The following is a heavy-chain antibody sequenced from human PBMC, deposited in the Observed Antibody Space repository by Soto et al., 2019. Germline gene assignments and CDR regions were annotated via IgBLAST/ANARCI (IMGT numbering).Heavy chain of an antibody. Sequence: SETLSLTCTVSGGSISSYYWSWIRQPPGKGLEWIGYIYYSGSTNYNPSLKGRVTISVDTSKNQFSLKLSSVTAADTAVYYCARHWSGDFYFDYWGQGTLVTVSS. J-gene: IGHJ4*02. V-gene: IGHV4-59*08. CDR2: IYYSGST. D-gene: IGHD4-17*01. CDR1: GGSISSYY. CDR3: ARHWSGDFYFDY.